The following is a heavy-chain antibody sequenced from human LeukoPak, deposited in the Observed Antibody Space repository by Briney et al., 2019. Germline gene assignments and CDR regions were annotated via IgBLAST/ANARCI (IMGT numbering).Heavy chain of an antibody. CDR2: ISSGSDYT. Sequence: GGSLRLSCATSGFSFSSHGMSWVRQAPWKGPEWVSSISSGSDYTFYADSVKGRFTISRDNSKNTLYLQMNSLRAGDTAIYHCAKIGVIGNWYYDVWGRGTLVTVSS. CDR3: AKIGVIGNWYYDV. CDR1: GFSFSSHG. D-gene: IGHD3-10*01. J-gene: IGHJ2*01. V-gene: IGHV3-23*01.